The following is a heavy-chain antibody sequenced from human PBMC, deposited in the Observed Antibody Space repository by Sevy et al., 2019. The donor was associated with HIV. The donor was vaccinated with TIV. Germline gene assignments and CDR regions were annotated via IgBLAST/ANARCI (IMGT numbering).Heavy chain of an antibody. D-gene: IGHD2-21*01. Sequence: GGSLRLSCAASGFTFTDYFMGWVRQAPGKGLEWVANIDQDGSQKNYVDTVKGRLTISGDNAKNSVYLQMNRLRVDDTAVYYCARDLWPGDYWGQGTLVTVSS. CDR2: IDQDGSQK. J-gene: IGHJ4*02. CDR3: ARDLWPGDY. V-gene: IGHV3-7*01. CDR1: GFTFTDYF.